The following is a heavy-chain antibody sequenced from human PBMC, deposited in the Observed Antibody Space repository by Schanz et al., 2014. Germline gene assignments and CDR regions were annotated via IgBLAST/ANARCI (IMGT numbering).Heavy chain of an antibody. CDR3: ARGLIAAAGGAFDY. Sequence: EVQLVESGGGLVQPGGSLRLSCAASGFTFGDYAMTWVRQAPGKGLEWVSAINTGVNTYYADSVRGRFTMSRDNSKNTWYLQMNSLRDGDAAVYYCARGLIAAAGGAFDYWGQGALVAVSA. CDR2: INTGVNT. J-gene: IGHJ4*02. CDR1: GFTFGDYA. D-gene: IGHD6-13*01. V-gene: IGHV3-23*04.